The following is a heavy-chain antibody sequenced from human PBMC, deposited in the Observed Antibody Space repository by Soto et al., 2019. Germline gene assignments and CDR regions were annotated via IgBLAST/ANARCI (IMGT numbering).Heavy chain of an antibody. J-gene: IGHJ3*02. Sequence: SETLSLTCAVSGGSISSSNWWRWGRQPRERVVGWIGEMYNSGSTNYNPSLKSRVTISVDKSKNQFSLKLNSVTAADTAVYYCARETAVAVSAFDIWGQGTMVTVSS. CDR2: MYNSGST. CDR3: ARETAVAVSAFDI. V-gene: IGHV4-4*02. D-gene: IGHD6-19*01. CDR1: GGSISSSNW.